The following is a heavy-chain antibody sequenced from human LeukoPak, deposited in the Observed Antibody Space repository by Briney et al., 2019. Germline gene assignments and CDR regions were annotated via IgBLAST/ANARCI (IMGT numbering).Heavy chain of an antibody. J-gene: IGHJ4*02. D-gene: IGHD6-13*01. CDR2: IYYTGST. CDR3: ARGIAAAGGYFDY. CDR1: GDSISSSY. Sequence: SETLSLTCTVSGDSISSSYWSWIRQPPGKGLEWIGYIYYTGSTHYIPSLKSRATISVDTSKNQFSLKLSSVTAADTAVYYCARGIAAAGGYFDYWGQGTLVTVSS. V-gene: IGHV4-59*01.